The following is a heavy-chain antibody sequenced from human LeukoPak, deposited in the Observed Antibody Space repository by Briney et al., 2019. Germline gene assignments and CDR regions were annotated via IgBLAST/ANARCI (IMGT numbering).Heavy chain of an antibody. D-gene: IGHD1-20*01. J-gene: IGHJ4*02. CDR2: IYHSGST. Sequence: SETLSLTCAVSGYSISSGYYWGWIRQPPGKRLEWIGSIYHSGSTYYNPSLKSRVTISVDTSKNQFSLKLSSVTAADTAVYYCAAGIPYNWNDGIFDYWGQGTLVTVSS. CDR3: AAGIPYNWNDGIFDY. CDR1: GYSISSGYY. V-gene: IGHV4-38-2*01.